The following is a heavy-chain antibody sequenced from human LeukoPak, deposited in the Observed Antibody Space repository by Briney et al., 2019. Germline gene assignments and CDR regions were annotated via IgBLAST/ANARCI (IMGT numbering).Heavy chain of an antibody. CDR2: IIPIFGTA. V-gene: IGHV1-69*05. J-gene: IGHJ4*02. Sequence: ASVKVSFKASGGNFSSYAICWVRQAPGQGLEWMGGIIPIFGTANYAQKFQGRVTITTDESTGTAYMELSSLRSEDTAVYYCATTYDSSGYYPPYRYFDYWGQGTLVTVSS. CDR3: ATTYDSSGYYPPYRYFDY. CDR1: GGNFSSYA. D-gene: IGHD3-22*01.